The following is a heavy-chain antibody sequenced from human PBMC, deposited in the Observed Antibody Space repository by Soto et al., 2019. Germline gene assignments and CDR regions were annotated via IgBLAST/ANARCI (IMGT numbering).Heavy chain of an antibody. CDR1: GYSFTSSW. J-gene: IGHJ4*02. D-gene: IGHD2-15*01. CDR3: ARQGAGGLFDY. Sequence: PGESLKISCKGSGYSFTSSWIGWVRQMPGKGLEWMVIINPGDSDTRYNPSLQGRVTIPADKSNNTAYLQWSSLKASDTAMYYCARQGAGGLFDYWGQGTLVTVSS. CDR2: INPGDSDT. V-gene: IGHV5-51*01.